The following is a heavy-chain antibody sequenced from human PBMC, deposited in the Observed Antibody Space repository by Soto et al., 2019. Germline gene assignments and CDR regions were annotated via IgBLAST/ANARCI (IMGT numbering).Heavy chain of an antibody. CDR3: ARHHCSGGSCYANWFDP. Sequence: SETLSLTCTVSGGSISSYYWSWIRQPPGKGLEWIGYIYYSGSTNYNPSLKSRVTISVDTSKNQFSLKLSSVTAADTAVYYCARHHCSGGSCYANWFDPWGQGILVT. J-gene: IGHJ5*02. CDR1: GGSISSYY. V-gene: IGHV4-59*08. D-gene: IGHD2-15*01. CDR2: IYYSGST.